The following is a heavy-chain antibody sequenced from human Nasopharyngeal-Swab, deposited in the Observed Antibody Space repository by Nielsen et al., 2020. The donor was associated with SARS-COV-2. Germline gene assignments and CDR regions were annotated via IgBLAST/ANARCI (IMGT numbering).Heavy chain of an antibody. CDR3: AGAPKQVWSRDCFDT. CDR1: GFAFSTYS. V-gene: IGHV3-21*01. D-gene: IGHD5-18*01. Sequence: GESLKISCAASGFAFSTYSMNWVRQAPGKGPEWVSSISSSSSYTYYADSVKGRFTISRDNAKNSLYLQMNSLRAEDTAVYYCAGAPKQVWSRDCFDTWGQGMLVTVSS. J-gene: IGHJ4*02. CDR2: ISSSSSYT.